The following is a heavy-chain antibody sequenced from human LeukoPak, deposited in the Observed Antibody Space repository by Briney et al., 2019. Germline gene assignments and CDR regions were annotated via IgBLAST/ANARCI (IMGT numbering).Heavy chain of an antibody. D-gene: IGHD3-22*01. CDR2: IHYSGNT. CDR1: GYSISSIYY. Sequence: SETLPLTCTVSGYSISSIYYWSWIRQPPGKGLEWIGYIHYSGNTNYNPSLKSRVTTSVDTSKNQFSLKLSSVTAADTAVYYCARGGSGYIYYFDYWGQGTPVTVSS. CDR3: ARGGSGYIYYFDY. J-gene: IGHJ4*02. V-gene: IGHV4-59*08.